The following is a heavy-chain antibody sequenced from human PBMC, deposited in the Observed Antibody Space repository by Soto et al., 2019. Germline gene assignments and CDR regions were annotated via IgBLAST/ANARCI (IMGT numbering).Heavy chain of an antibody. CDR1: GFSLSTSGVG. D-gene: IGHD2-2*01. Sequence: GSGPTLVNPTQTLTLTCTFSGFSLSTSGVGVGWIRQPPGKALEWLALIYWNDDKRYSPSLKSRLTITKDTSKNQVVLTMTNMDPVDTATYYCAHSLGTPYQLPKRRHHDYYYYGMDVWGQGTTVTVSS. CDR3: AHSLGTPYQLPKRRHHDYYYYGMDV. V-gene: IGHV2-5*01. CDR2: IYWNDDK. J-gene: IGHJ6*02.